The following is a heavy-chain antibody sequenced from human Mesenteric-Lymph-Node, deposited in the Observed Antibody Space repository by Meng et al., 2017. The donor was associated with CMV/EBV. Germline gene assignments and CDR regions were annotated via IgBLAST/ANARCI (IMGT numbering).Heavy chain of an antibody. CDR3: ARVRGGCSASSCTFDP. V-gene: IGHV4-4*02. D-gene: IGHD2-2*01. CDR2: AIHYGAS. Sequence: DSISSPNWWTWVRQTPGKGLEWIGEAIHYGASNYNPSLQSRVTISLDKSKNQFSLNLKSVTAADTGVYYCARVRGGCSASSCTFDPWGQGTLVTVST. J-gene: IGHJ5*02. CDR1: DSISSPNW.